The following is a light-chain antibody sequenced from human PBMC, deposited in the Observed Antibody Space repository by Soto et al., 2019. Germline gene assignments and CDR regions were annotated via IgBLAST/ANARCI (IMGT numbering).Light chain of an antibody. J-gene: IGKJ4*01. Sequence: EIVMTQSPATLSVSPGERATLSCRASQSVSSNLAWYQQKPGQAPRLLIYGASSRATGIPDRFSGSGSGTEFTLTISSLQSEDFAVYSCQQYNNWPPLTFGGGTKVDI. CDR3: QQYNNWPPLT. CDR2: GAS. V-gene: IGKV3D-15*01. CDR1: QSVSSN.